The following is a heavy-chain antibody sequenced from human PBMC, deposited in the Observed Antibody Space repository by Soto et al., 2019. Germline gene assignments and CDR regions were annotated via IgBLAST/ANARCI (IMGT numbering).Heavy chain of an antibody. Sequence: QVQLVESGGGVVQPGRSLRLSCAASGFTFSSYGMHWVRQAPGKGLEWVAVISYDGSNKYYADSVKGRFTISRDNSKNTVYLQMNSLRAEDTAVYYCAILVAHWGYGMDVWGQGTTVTVSS. J-gene: IGHJ6*02. V-gene: IGHV3-30*03. D-gene: IGHD7-27*01. CDR1: GFTFSSYG. CDR2: ISYDGSNK. CDR3: AILVAHWGYGMDV.